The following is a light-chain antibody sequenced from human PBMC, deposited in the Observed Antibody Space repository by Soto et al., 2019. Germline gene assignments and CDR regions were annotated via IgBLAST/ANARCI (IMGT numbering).Light chain of an antibody. CDR1: QSILSW. CDR2: KAS. J-gene: IGKJ1*01. CDR3: QQYDSFSWT. V-gene: IGKV1-5*03. Sequence: DIQMNQSPSSLSASVGDRVTITCRASQSILSWLAWYQQKPGKAPKLLIYKASSLESGVPSRFSGSGSGTDFTLTISSLQPDDSATYYRQQYDSFSWTFGQGTKVE.